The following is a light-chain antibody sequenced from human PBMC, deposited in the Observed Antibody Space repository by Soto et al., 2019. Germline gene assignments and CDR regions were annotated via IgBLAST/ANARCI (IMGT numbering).Light chain of an antibody. V-gene: IGLV2-18*02. J-gene: IGLJ1*01. CDR1: SSDVGSYNR. CDR3: SSYTSSTTYV. Sequence: QSVLTQPPSVSGSPGQSVAISCTGTSSDVGSYNRVSWYQQPPGTAPKVMIYEVSNRPSGVPDRFSGSKSGNTASLTISGLQAEDEADYYCSSYTSSTTYVFGPVTKVTVL. CDR2: EVS.